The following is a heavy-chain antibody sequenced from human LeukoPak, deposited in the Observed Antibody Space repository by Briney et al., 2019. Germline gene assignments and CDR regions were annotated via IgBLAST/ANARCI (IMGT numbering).Heavy chain of an antibody. CDR2: INHSGST. CDR3: ARGRWFRWTYYYYMDV. J-gene: IGHJ6*03. Sequence: SETLSLTCAVYGGSFSGYYWGWIRQPPGKGLEWIGEINHSGSTNYNPSLKSRVTISVDTSKNQFSLKLSSVTAADTAVYYCARGRWFRWTYYYYMDVWGEGTTVTVSS. CDR1: GGSFSGYY. V-gene: IGHV4-34*01. D-gene: IGHD3-10*01.